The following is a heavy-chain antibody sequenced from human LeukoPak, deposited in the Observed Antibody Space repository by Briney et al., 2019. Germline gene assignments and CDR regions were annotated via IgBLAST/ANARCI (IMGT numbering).Heavy chain of an antibody. CDR3: ARGRGVRGVIHDWFDP. D-gene: IGHD3-10*01. CDR2: MNPNSGNT. V-gene: IGHV1-8*01. J-gene: IGHJ5*02. Sequence: ASVKVSCKASGYTFTSYDINWVRQATGQGLECMGWMNPNSGNTGYAQKFQGRVTMTRNTSISTAYMELSSLRSEDTAVYYCARGRGVRGVIHDWFDPWGQGTLVTVSS. CDR1: GYTFTSYD.